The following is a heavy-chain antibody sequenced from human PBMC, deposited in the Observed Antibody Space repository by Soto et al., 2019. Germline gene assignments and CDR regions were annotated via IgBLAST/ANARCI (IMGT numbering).Heavy chain of an antibody. Sequence: QVQLQESGPGLVKPSQTLSLTCIVSGDSITSGNYYWSGIRQHPGKGLEWIGYIHHSGNTYYIPSLNSRLSLSMDTSKNQFSLQLSSVTAADTALYYCARPNYDIFTGLSGFDIWGQGTMVTVSS. CDR3: ARPNYDIFTGLSGFDI. D-gene: IGHD3-9*01. J-gene: IGHJ3*02. CDR1: GDSITSGNYY. V-gene: IGHV4-31*03. CDR2: IHHSGNT.